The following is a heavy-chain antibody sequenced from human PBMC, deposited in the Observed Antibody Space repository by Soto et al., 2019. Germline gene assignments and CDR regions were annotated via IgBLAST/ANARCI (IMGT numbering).Heavy chain of an antibody. CDR2: IIPIFGTA. CDR1: GGTFSSYA. Sequence: SVKVSLKASGGTFSSYAISWVRQAPGQGLEWMGGIIPIFGTANYAQKFQGRVTITADESTSTAYMELSSLRSEDTAVYYCARSVVPAAVYYYGMDVWGQGTTVTVSS. V-gene: IGHV1-69*13. D-gene: IGHD2-2*01. CDR3: ARSVVPAAVYYYGMDV. J-gene: IGHJ6*02.